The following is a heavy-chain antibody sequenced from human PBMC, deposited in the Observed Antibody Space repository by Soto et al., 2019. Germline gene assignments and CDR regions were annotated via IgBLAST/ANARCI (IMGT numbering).Heavy chain of an antibody. CDR2: ISYDGSNK. V-gene: IGHV3-30*18. Sequence: QVQLVESGGGVVQPGRSLRLSCAASGFTFSSYGMHWVRQAPGKGLEWVAVISYDGSNKYYADSVKGRFTISRDNSKNTLYLQMNSLRAEDTAVYYCANTGYWGSSSPQHLRYSYYGMDVWGQGTTVTVSS. CDR1: GFTFSSYG. D-gene: IGHD3-16*01. J-gene: IGHJ6*02. CDR3: ANTGYWGSSSPQHLRYSYYGMDV.